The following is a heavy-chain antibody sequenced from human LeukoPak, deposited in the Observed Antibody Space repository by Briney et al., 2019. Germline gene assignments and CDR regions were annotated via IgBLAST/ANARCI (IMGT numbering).Heavy chain of an antibody. Sequence: PGGSLGLSCAASGFIFSNYWMSWVRQAPGKGLEWVANMKPDGSETNYVDSLKGRFTISRDNAKNSVYLQMNRLRAEDTAVYYCAGPPQAGPFDYWGQGVLVSVSS. CDR2: MKPDGSET. D-gene: IGHD6-19*01. CDR3: AGPPQAGPFDY. V-gene: IGHV3-7*01. CDR1: GFIFSNYW. J-gene: IGHJ4*02.